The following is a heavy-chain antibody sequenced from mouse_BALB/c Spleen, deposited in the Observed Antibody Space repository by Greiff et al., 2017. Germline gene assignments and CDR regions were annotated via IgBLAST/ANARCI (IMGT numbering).Heavy chain of an antibody. CDR1: GFTFSSYA. V-gene: IGHV5-9-3*01. CDR3: ASPLAMDY. CDR2: ISSGGSYT. Sequence: EVKLVESGGGLVKPGGSLKLSCAASGFTFSSYAMSWVRQTPEKRLEWVATISSGGSYTYYPDSVKGRFTISRDNAKNTLYLQMSSLRSEDTAMYYCASPLAMDYWGQGTSVTVSS. J-gene: IGHJ4*01.